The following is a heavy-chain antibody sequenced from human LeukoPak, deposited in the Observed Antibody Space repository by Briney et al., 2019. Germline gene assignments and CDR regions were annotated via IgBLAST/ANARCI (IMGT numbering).Heavy chain of an antibody. V-gene: IGHV4-38-2*02. CDR3: AREGGVGIAAARGLGYYYYYYYMDV. J-gene: IGHJ6*03. D-gene: IGHD6-13*01. CDR2: IYYSGST. Sequence: GSLRLSCAASGFTFSDYYMSWIRHPPGKGLEWIGSIYYSGSTYYNPSLKSRVTISVDTSKNQFSLKLSSVTDADTAVYYCAREGGVGIAAARGLGYYYYYYYMDVWGKGTTVTVSS. CDR1: GFTFSDYY.